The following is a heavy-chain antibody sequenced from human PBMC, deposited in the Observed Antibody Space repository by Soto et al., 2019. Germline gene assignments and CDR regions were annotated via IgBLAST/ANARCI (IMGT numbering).Heavy chain of an antibody. V-gene: IGHV4-59*01. CDR2: IYYSGST. J-gene: IGHJ5*02. CDR1: GGSISSYY. Sequence: QVQLQESGPGLVKPSETLSLTCTVSGGSISSYYRSWIRQPPGKGLEWIGYIYYSGSTDYNPSLESRVTISVDTSKNQFSLKLSSVTAADTAVYYCARGGHYAYGRGNNWFDPWGQGTLVTVSS. D-gene: IGHD3-10*01. CDR3: ARGGHYAYGRGNNWFDP.